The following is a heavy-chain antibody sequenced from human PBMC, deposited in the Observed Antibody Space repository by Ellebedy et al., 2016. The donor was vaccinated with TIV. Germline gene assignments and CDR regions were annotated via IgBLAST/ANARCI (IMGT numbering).Heavy chain of an antibody. Sequence: GESLKISCAASGFTCSSYWMSWVRQAPGKGLEWVSAISGSGGSTYYADSVKGRFTISRENAKNSLYLQMNSLRAGDTAVYYCARGFDYGSGSAFDYWGQGTLVTVSS. CDR3: ARGFDYGSGSAFDY. D-gene: IGHD3-10*01. J-gene: IGHJ4*02. V-gene: IGHV3-23*01. CDR2: ISGSGGST. CDR1: GFTCSSYW.